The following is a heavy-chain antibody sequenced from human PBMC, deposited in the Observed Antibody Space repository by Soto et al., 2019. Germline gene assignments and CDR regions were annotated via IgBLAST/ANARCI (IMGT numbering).Heavy chain of an antibody. V-gene: IGHV4-34*01. D-gene: IGHD3-10*02. CDR1: GGSFSGYY. J-gene: IGHJ4*02. CDR2: ITHSGST. Sequence: SETLSLTCAVYGGSFSGYYWTWIRQPPGKGLEWIGEITHSGSTNYNPSLKSRVTISVDASKNQFSLNLNSVTAADTAVYYCARSSVRGWSYWGQGTLVTRLL. CDR3: ARSSVRGWSY.